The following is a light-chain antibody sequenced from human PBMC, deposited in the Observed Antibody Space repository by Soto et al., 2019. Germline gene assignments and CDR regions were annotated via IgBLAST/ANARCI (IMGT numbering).Light chain of an antibody. J-gene: IGLJ1*01. CDR3: GTWDSSLSVYV. Sequence: QSALTQPASVSGSPGQSITISCTGSSSDVGTYDLVSWYQHHPGAAPKLMIYENNKRPSGISDRFSGSKSGTSATLGIAGLQTGDEADYYCGTWDSSLSVYVFGTGTKVTVL. CDR1: SSDVGTYDL. V-gene: IGLV2-14*02. CDR2: ENN.